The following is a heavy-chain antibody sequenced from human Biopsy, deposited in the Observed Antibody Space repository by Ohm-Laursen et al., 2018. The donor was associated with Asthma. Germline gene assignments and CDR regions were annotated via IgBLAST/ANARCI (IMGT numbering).Heavy chain of an antibody. Sequence: GTLSLTCCVAGGSISISGFYWGWIRQPPGKGLEWIGSIHYSGSTYFNPSLKSRVTIFVDTSKNQFSLKVDSVTAADTAVYYCARLTGNFRIDYWGQGTLVTVSS. CDR2: IHYSGST. J-gene: IGHJ4*02. D-gene: IGHD4-23*01. CDR1: GGSISISGFY. V-gene: IGHV4-39*01. CDR3: ARLTGNFRIDY.